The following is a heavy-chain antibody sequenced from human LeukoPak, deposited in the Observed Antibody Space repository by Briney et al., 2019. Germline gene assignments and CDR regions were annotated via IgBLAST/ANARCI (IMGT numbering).Heavy chain of an antibody. CDR1: GFTFSSYA. D-gene: IGHD2-2*01. Sequence: PGGSLRLSCAASGFTFSSYAMSWVRQAPGKGLEWVSAISASGGSTYYADSVKGRFTISRDNSKNTLYLQMNSLRAEDTAVYYCAKPLGNIVVVPAAPLGYWGQGTLVTVSS. CDR2: ISASGGST. V-gene: IGHV3-23*01. CDR3: AKPLGNIVVVPAAPLGY. J-gene: IGHJ4*02.